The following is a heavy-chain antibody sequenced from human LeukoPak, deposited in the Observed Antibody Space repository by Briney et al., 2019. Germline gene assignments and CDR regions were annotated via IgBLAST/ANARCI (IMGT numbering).Heavy chain of an antibody. Sequence: GESLKISCQGPEDTLSSHWIGWVRHKPGEGLDWMGIIYPGAADTRYSPSFEGRATISVDKSINTAYLQWSSLKASDTAMYYCARSGRSGTYSHGFDIWGQGTMVTVS. CDR1: EDTLSSHW. V-gene: IGHV5-51*01. J-gene: IGHJ3*02. D-gene: IGHD3-10*01. CDR2: IYPGAADT. CDR3: ARSGRSGTYSHGFDI.